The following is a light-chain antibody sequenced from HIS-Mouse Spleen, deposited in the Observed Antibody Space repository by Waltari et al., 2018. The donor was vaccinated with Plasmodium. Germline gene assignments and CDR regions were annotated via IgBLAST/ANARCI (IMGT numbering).Light chain of an antibody. CDR1: SRDGGGDNY. J-gene: IGLJ2*01. V-gene: IGLV2-14*03. CDR2: EVS. Sequence: QSALTPPASVSGSPGQSITISCPGTSRDGGGDNYVPWYQQHPGKSPKLMIYEVSNRPSGGSNRFSGSKSGNTASLTISGLQAEDEADYYCSSYTSSSTLVFGGGTKLTVL. CDR3: SSYTSSSTLV.